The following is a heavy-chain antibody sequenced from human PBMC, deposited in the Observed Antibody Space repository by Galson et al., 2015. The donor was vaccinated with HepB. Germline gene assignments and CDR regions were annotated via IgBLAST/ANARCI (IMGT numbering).Heavy chain of an antibody. CDR1: GYSFTSYW. Sequence: QSGAEVKKPGESLKISCKGSGYSFTSYWIGWVRQMPGKGLEWMGIIYPGDSDTRYSPPFQGQVTISADKSISTAYLQWSSLKASDTAMYYCARHSGYCSSTSCYRGWFDPWGQGTLVTVSS. V-gene: IGHV5-51*01. CDR3: ARHSGYCSSTSCYRGWFDP. CDR2: IYPGDSDT. J-gene: IGHJ5*02. D-gene: IGHD2-2*02.